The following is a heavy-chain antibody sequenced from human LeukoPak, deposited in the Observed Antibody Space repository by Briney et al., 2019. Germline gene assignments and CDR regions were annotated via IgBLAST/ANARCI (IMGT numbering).Heavy chain of an antibody. J-gene: IGHJ4*02. V-gene: IGHV3-74*01. Sequence: GGSLRFSCAASGFIFSSYWMHWVRQVPGKGLVWVTRIKSDGSSTSYADSVKGRFTISRDNAKNTLYLQMNSLRAEDTAVYYCARDGWGSSMGYWGQGTLVTVSS. CDR2: IKSDGSST. CDR3: ARDGWGSSMGY. D-gene: IGHD3-10*01. CDR1: GFIFSSYW.